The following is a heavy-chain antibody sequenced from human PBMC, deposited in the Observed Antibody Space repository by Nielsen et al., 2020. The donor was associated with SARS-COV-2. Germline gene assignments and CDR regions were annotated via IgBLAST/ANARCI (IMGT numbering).Heavy chain of an antibody. Sequence: SGPTLVKPTQTLTLTCSFSGFSLNTRGVGVGWIRQTPGKGLEWLAVISHSGITYYNPSLKSRVIISQDTSKHQFYLKVPSVTAADTAVYFCARVLYGPRGHMDVWGLGTTVTVSS. J-gene: IGHJ6*02. CDR3: ARVLYGPRGHMDV. D-gene: IGHD3-10*01. CDR1: GFSLNTRGVG. V-gene: IGHV4-30-4*08. CDR2: ISHSGIT.